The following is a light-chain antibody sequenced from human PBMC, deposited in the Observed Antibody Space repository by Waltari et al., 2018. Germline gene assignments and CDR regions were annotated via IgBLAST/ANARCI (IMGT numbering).Light chain of an antibody. CDR1: SSNLGVNS. CDR2: SNN. Sequence: QSVLTQSHSVSATPGQRVTISCSGSSSNLGVNSVNWYQHVPGAAPSLLIYSNNRRPPGFPDRFSGSKSGTSASLAISGLQSEDEAHYYCATWDSDVNAWLFGGGTKVTVL. V-gene: IGLV1-44*01. CDR3: ATWDSDVNAWL. J-gene: IGLJ2*01.